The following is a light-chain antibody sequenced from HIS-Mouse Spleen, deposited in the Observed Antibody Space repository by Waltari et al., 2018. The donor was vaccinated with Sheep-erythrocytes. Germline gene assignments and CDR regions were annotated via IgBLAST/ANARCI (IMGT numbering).Light chain of an antibody. V-gene: IGLV2-11*01. Sequence: QSALTQPRSVSGYPGQSVTISCTGTSSDVGGYTDVSWYQQHPGKAPKLMIYDVSKRPSGVPDRFSGSKSGNTASLTISGLQAEDEADYYCCSYAGSYNHVFATGTKVTVL. CDR2: DVS. CDR1: SSDVGGYTD. J-gene: IGLJ1*01. CDR3: CSYAGSYNHV.